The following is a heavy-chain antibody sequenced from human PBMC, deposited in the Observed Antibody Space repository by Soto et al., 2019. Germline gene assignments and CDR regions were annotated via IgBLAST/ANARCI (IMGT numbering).Heavy chain of an antibody. Sequence: EVQLVESGGGLVQPGGSLRLSCAASGFTFSSYSMNWVRQAPGKGLEWVSYISSSRSTIYYADSVKGRFTISRDKAKNSLYLQMNSLRAEDKAVYYCASDCPGSRTTWYENEWFDSWGQGTLVTVSS. CDR1: GFTFSSYS. V-gene: IGHV3-48*01. J-gene: IGHJ5*01. D-gene: IGHD2-2*01. CDR3: ASDCPGSRTTWYENEWFDS. CDR2: ISSSRSTI.